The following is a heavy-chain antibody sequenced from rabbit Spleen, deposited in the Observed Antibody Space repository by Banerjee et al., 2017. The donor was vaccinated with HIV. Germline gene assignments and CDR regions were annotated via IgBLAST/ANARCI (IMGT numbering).Heavy chain of an antibody. D-gene: IGHD2-1*01. CDR2: IVPIFGVT. Sequence: QLEETGGRLAQPGGARTLSCKSSGFTISTYWMNWVRQDPGKGLEWIVYIVPIFGVTIYANWVNDRFTISCHNAKNTLYLHLNSLPATHTATYFCVKEASHRGCGDGNLWGQGTLVPV. J-gene: IGHJ4*01. CDR3: VKEASHRGCGDGNL. V-gene: IGHV1S7*01. CDR1: GFTISTYW.